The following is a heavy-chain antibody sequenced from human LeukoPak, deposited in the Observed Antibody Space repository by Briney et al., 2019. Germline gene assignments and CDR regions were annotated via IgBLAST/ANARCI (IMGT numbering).Heavy chain of an antibody. D-gene: IGHD3-10*01. J-gene: IGHJ4*02. CDR3: TRLSAMLRGPEPIYYFDS. V-gene: IGHV3-23*01. CDR2: ISGSGGST. CDR1: GFTFSSYA. Sequence: GGSLRLSCAASGFTFSSYAMSWVRQAPGKGLEWVSAISGSGGSTYYADSVKGRFTISRDNSKNSLFLQMNRLRVEDTAMYYCTRLSAMLRGPEPIYYFDSWGQGTLVTVSS.